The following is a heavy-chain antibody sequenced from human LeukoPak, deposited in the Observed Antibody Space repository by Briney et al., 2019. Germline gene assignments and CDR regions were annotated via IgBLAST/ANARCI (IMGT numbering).Heavy chain of an antibody. CDR3: ARDFGYF. J-gene: IGHJ4*02. CDR1: GFXFSNYK. V-gene: IGHV3-48*03. D-gene: IGHD3-10*01. Sequence: PGGSLRLSCAASGFXFSNYKINWVRQAPGKGLEWVSYISSSGSIIYYSDSVKGRFTISRDNAKNSLYLQMNSLRAEDTAVYYCARDFGYFWGQGTLVTVSS. CDR2: ISSSGSII.